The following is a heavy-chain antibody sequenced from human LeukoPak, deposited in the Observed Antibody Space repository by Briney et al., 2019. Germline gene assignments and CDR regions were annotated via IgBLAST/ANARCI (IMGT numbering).Heavy chain of an antibody. D-gene: IGHD6-19*01. CDR2: ISAYNGNT. V-gene: IGHV1-18*01. J-gene: IGHJ4*02. Sequence: GASVKVSCKASGYTFTSYGISWVRQAPGQGLEWMGWISAYNGNTKYAQKLQGRVTMTTDTSTSTAYMELRGLRSDDTAVYYCARDPLGGWADYWGQGTLVTVSS. CDR1: GYTFTSYG. CDR3: ARDPLGGWADY.